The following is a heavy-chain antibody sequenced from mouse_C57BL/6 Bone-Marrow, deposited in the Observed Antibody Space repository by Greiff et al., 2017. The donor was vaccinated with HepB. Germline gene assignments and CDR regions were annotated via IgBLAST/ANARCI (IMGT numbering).Heavy chain of an antibody. CDR3: ARHGGLRRPFAY. CDR1: GFTFSSYG. V-gene: IGHV5-6*02. D-gene: IGHD2-4*01. J-gene: IGHJ3*01. CDR2: ISSGGSYT. Sequence: EVKLVESGGDLVKPGGSLKLSCAASGFTFSSYGMSWVRQTPDKRLEWVATISSGGSYTYYPDSVKGRFTLSRDNAKNTLYLQMSSLKSEDTAMYYCARHGGLRRPFAYWGQGTLVTVSA.